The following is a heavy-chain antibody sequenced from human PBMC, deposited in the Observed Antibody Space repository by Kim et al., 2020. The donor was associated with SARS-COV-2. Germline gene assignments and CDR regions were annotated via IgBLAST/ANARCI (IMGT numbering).Heavy chain of an antibody. D-gene: IGHD6-13*01. V-gene: IGHV3-43*02. CDR2: ISGDGGSK. CDR1: GFTFDDYA. CDR3: AKEGSLSSSWYFLGGYFQH. Sequence: GGSLRLSCAASGFTFDDYAMHWVRQAPGKGLEWVSLISGDGGSKYYADSVKGRFTISRDNSKNSLYLQMNSLRTEDTALYYCAKEGSLSSSWYFLGGYFQHWGQGTLVTVSS. J-gene: IGHJ1*01.